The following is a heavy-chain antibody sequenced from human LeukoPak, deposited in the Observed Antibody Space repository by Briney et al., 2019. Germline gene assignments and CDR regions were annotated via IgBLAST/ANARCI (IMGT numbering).Heavy chain of an antibody. J-gene: IGHJ4*02. D-gene: IGHD2-15*01. CDR3: AKAHIIVVVVAATPFDY. V-gene: IGHV3-23*01. Sequence: GGSLRLSCAASGFTFSGYAMSWVRQAPGKGLEWVSAISGSGGSTYYADSVKGRFTISRDNSKNTLYLQMNSLRAEDTAVYYCAKAHIIVVVVAATPFDYWGQGTLVTVSS. CDR1: GFTFSGYA. CDR2: ISGSGGST.